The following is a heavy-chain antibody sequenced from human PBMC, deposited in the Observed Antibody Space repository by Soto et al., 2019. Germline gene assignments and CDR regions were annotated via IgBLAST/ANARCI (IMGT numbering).Heavy chain of an antibody. Sequence: QVQLVQSGAEEKQPGASVRLSCKASGYDFSSYAMHWVRQAPGQRLEWTGWINIGSGNTEYSQNFQDRITITRDTSSSTVYMELNSLKSEDTAVYYCARDGGDCGYRLIYYYYIGLDVWGQGTMVTVSS. CDR3: ARDGGDCGYRLIYYYYIGLDV. D-gene: IGHD5-12*01. CDR1: GYDFSSYA. V-gene: IGHV1-3*05. J-gene: IGHJ6*02. CDR2: INIGSGNT.